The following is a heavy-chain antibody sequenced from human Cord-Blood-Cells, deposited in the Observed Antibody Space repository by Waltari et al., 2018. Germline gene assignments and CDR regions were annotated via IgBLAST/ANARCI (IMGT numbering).Heavy chain of an antibody. J-gene: IGHJ3*02. D-gene: IGHD3-3*01. Sequence: QLQLQESGPGLVKPSETLSLTCTVSGGSINSSSYYWGWIRQPPGKGLEWIGSIYYSGSTYYNPSLKSRVTISVDTSKNQFSLKLSSVTAADTAVYYCARLLGVGDAFDIWGQGTMVTVSS. CDR3: ARLLGVGDAFDI. V-gene: IGHV4-39*07. CDR1: GGSINSSSYY. CDR2: IYYSGST.